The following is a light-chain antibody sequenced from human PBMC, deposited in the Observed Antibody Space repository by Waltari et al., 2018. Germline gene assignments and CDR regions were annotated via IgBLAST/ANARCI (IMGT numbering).Light chain of an antibody. CDR3: SMYMGSGIWV. CDR1: TGSASTTPY. J-gene: IGLJ3*02. CDR2: KGN. V-gene: IGLV8-61*01. Sequence: QTLLPQEPSLSVSPGGTVTPPSTLCTGSASTTPYPPWYQQTPGQAPRTLVYKGNGRSSGVPDRFSGSILGNKAALTITGAQADDESDYYCSMYMGSGIWVFGGGTKLTVL.